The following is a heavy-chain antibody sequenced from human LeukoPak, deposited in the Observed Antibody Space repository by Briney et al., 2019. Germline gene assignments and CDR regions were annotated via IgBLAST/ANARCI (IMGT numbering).Heavy chain of an antibody. D-gene: IGHD6-19*01. J-gene: IGHJ4*02. Sequence: GRSLRLSCAASGFAFSSYAIHWVRQAPGKGLEWVAVISYDGNNKYYADSVKGRFTISRDNSKNTLYLQMNSLRAEDTAVYYCARDKCGSSGCTCDYFDYWGQGTLVTVSS. CDR1: GFAFSSYA. V-gene: IGHV3-30*04. CDR3: ARDKCGSSGCTCDYFDY. CDR2: ISYDGNNK.